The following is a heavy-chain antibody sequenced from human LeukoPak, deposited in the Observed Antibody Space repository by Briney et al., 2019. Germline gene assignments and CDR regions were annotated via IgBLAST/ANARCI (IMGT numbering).Heavy chain of an antibody. Sequence: GRSLRLSCAASGFTFSSYGMHWVRQAPGKGLEWVAVISYDGSNKYYADSVKGRFTISRDNSKNTLYLQMSSLRAEDTAVYYCAKARKAYGDYGYYYYGMDVWGQGTTVTVSS. V-gene: IGHV3-30*18. CDR1: GFTFSSYG. CDR2: ISYDGSNK. J-gene: IGHJ6*02. D-gene: IGHD4-17*01. CDR3: AKARKAYGDYGYYYYGMDV.